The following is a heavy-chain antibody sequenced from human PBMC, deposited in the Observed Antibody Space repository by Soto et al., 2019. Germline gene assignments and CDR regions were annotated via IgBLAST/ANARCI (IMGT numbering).Heavy chain of an antibody. CDR3: AKRQKGGSPNFQYYFDY. CDR1: GFTFSNYA. D-gene: IGHD1-26*01. J-gene: IGHJ4*02. V-gene: IGHV3-23*01. CDR2: IGAGGDT. Sequence: GGSLRLSCAASGFTFSNYAMSWVRQAPGKGLEWVSAIGAGGDTYYADSVKGRFTISRDDSKNTLYLQMNSLRAEDTAIYYCAKRQKGGSPNFQYYFDYWGRGILVTVSS.